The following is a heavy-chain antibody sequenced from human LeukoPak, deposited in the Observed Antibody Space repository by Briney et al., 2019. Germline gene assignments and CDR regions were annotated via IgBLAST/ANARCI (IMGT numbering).Heavy chain of an antibody. CDR1: GYRFTTSW. J-gene: IGHJ4*02. Sequence: GEFLKISRKGSGYRFTTSWIGWVRQMPGKGLEWMGIIYPGDSDTRYSPSFQGQVTISADKSISTAYLQWSSLSASDTAMYYCASAPYFWGQGTLVTVSS. V-gene: IGHV5-51*01. CDR2: IYPGDSDT. CDR3: ASAPYF.